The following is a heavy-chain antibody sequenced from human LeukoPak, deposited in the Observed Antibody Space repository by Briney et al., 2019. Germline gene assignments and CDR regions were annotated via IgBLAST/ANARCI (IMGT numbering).Heavy chain of an antibody. CDR3: ARVKRVATIPTCDY. CDR2: ISSSSSYI. CDR1: GFTFSSYS. Sequence: GGSLRLSCAASGFTFSSYSMNWVRQAPGKGLEWVSSISSSSSYIYYADSVKGRFTISRDNAKNSLYRQMNSLRAEDTAVYYCARVKRVATIPTCDYWGQGTLVTVSS. D-gene: IGHD5-12*01. J-gene: IGHJ4*02. V-gene: IGHV3-21*01.